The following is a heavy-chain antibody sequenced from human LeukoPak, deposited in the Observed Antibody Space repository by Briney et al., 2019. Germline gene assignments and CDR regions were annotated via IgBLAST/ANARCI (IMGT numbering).Heavy chain of an antibody. CDR1: GGSISSSSYY. D-gene: IGHD6-13*01. V-gene: IGHV4-39*07. CDR3: ARDLKQQWFDP. CDR2: IYYSGST. Sequence: TSETLSLTCTVSGGSISSSSYYWGWIRQPPGKGLEWIGSIYYSGSTYYNPSLKSRVTISVDTSKNQFSLKLSSVTAADTAVYYCARDLKQQWFDPWGQGTLVTVSS. J-gene: IGHJ5*02.